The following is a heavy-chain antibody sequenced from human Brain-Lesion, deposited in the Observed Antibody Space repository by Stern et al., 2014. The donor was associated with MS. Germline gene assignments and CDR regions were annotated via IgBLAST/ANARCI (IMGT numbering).Heavy chain of an antibody. CDR1: GGSVSSGGYF. CDR3: ARNPALWYFDL. J-gene: IGHJ2*01. D-gene: IGHD3-3*02. CDR2: FYYSGSI. Sequence: QVQLVESGPGLVKPLQTLSLTCTVSGGSVSSGGYFWNWIRQHPGKGLEWIGHFYYSGSIAYNPSLKRRVTISVDTSKNQFSLRLRSVTAADTAVYYCARNPALWYFDLWGRGTLAAVSS. V-gene: IGHV4-31*03.